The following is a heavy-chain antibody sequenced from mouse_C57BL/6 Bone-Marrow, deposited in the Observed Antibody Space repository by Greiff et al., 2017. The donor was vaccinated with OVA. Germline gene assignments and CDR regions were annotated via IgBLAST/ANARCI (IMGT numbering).Heavy chain of an antibody. CDR2: ISDGGSYT. CDR3: AREKRYERYAMDY. CDR1: GFPFSSYA. J-gene: IGHJ4*01. Sequence: EVKVEESGGGLVKPGGSLKLSCAASGFPFSSYAMSWVRQTPEKRLEWVATISDGGSYTYYPDNVKGRFTISRDNAKNNLYLQMSHLKSEDTAMYYCAREKRYERYAMDYWGQGTSVTVSS. V-gene: IGHV5-4*01. D-gene: IGHD2-14*01.